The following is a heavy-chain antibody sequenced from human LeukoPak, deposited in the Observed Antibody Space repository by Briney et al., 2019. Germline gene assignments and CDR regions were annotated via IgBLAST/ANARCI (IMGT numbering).Heavy chain of an antibody. CDR2: IYYSGST. CDR3: ASRSYSSGWYGSFGY. Sequence: SETLSLTCTVSGGSISSGDYYWSWIRQPPGKGLEWIGYIYYSGSTYYNPSLKSRVTISVDTSKNQFSLKLSSVTAADTAVYYCASRSYSSGWYGSFGYWGQGTLVTVSS. D-gene: IGHD6-19*01. V-gene: IGHV4-30-4*08. CDR1: GGSISSGDYY. J-gene: IGHJ4*02.